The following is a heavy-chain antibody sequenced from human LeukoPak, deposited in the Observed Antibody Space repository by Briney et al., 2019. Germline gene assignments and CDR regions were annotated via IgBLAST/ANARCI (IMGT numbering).Heavy chain of an antibody. J-gene: IGHJ3*02. Sequence: ASVKVSCKAPGYTFTAYYIHWVRQAPGQGLEWIGWINPNSGGTNYAQKLQGWVTMTRDTSISTAYMELSRLRSDDTAMYYCARDGELYSGSKGLFDIWGQGTMVTVSS. V-gene: IGHV1-2*04. CDR3: ARDGELYSGSKGLFDI. CDR2: INPNSGGT. D-gene: IGHD1-26*01. CDR1: GYTFTAYY.